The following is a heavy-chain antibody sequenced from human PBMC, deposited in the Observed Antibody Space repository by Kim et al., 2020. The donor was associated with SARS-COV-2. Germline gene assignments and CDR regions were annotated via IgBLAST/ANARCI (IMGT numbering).Heavy chain of an antibody. V-gene: IGHV3-48*03. J-gene: IGHJ4*02. CDR3: VRGAQRGSYCFDY. CDR1: GFTFSSYE. Sequence: GGSLRLSCAASGFTFSSYEMNWVRQAPGKGLEWVSYISSSGSTIYYADSVKGRFPISRDNAKNSLYLQMNSLRAEDTAVYYCVRGAQRGSYCFDYWGQGTLVTVSS. CDR2: ISSSGSTI. D-gene: IGHD1-26*01.